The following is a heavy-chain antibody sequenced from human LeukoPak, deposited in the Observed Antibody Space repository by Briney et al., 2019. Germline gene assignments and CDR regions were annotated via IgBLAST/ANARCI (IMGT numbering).Heavy chain of an antibody. D-gene: IGHD4-17*01. CDR3: ARDSAYYGDYFDY. V-gene: IGHV4-59*01. J-gene: IGHJ4*02. CDR1: GGSFSGYY. CDR2: IYYSGST. Sequence: SETLSLTCAVYGGSFSGYYWSWIRQPPGKGLEWIGYIYYSGSTNYNPSLKSRVTISVDASKNQFSLKLSSVTAADTAVYYCARDSAYYGDYFDYWGQGTLVTVSS.